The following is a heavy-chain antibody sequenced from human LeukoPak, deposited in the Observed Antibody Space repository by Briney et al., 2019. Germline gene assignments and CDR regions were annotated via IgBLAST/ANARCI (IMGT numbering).Heavy chain of an antibody. V-gene: IGHV3-30*03. CDR3: ARDITGTTSGFNYYYMDV. J-gene: IGHJ6*03. CDR1: GFTFSDYY. CDR2: ISYDGSNK. D-gene: IGHD1-20*01. Sequence: GGSLRLSCAASGFTFSDYYMSWIRQAPGKGLEWVAVISYDGSNKYYADSVKGRFTISRDNSKNTLYLQMNSLRAEDTAVYYCARDITGTTSGFNYYYMDVWGKGTTVTVSS.